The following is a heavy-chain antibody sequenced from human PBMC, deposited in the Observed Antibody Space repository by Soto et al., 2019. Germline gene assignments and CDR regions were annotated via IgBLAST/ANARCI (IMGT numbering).Heavy chain of an antibody. CDR2: INPNSGGT. D-gene: IGHD3-22*01. Sequence: GASVKVSCKASGYTFTGYYMHWVRQAPGQGLEWMGWINPNSGGTNYAQKFQGRVTMTRDTSISTAYMELSRLRSDDTAVYYCARGGRWTTYYYDSSGYPLIDYWGRGTLVTVSS. V-gene: IGHV1-2*02. CDR1: GYTFTGYY. CDR3: ARGGRWTTYYYDSSGYPLIDY. J-gene: IGHJ4*02.